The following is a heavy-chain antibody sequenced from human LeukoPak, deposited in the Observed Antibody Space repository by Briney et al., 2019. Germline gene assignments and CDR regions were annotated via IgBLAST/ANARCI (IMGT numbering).Heavy chain of an antibody. CDR3: ARDSSGWFDY. D-gene: IGHD6-19*01. V-gene: IGHV3-23*01. CDR2: ITGSGDNT. CDR1: GFTFSNYA. Sequence: GGSLRLSCAASGFTFSNYAMSWVRQAPGKGLEWVSGITGSGDNTYYADYMKGRFTISRDNSKNSLYLQMNSLRAEDTAVYYCARDSSGWFDYWGQGTLVTVSS. J-gene: IGHJ4*02.